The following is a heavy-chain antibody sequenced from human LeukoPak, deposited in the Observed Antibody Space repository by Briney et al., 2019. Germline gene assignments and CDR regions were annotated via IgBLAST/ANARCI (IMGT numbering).Heavy chain of an antibody. CDR2: IYPGDSDT. V-gene: IGHV5-51*01. Sequence: GESLKISCKGSGYSFTSYWIGWVRQMPGKGLGWMGIIYPGDSDTRYSPFFQGQVTISADKSISTAYLQWSSLKASDTAMYYCARRVTMVRGVTAFDYWGQGTLVTVSS. CDR1: GYSFTSYW. CDR3: ARRVTMVRGVTAFDY. D-gene: IGHD3-10*01. J-gene: IGHJ4*02.